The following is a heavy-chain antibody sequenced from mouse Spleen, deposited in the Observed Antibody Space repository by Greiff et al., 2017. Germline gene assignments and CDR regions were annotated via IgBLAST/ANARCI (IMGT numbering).Heavy chain of an antibody. D-gene: IGHD1-1*01. J-gene: IGHJ1*01. CDR1: GFTFSDYG. Sequence: EVKLQESGGGLVKPGGSLKLSCAASGFTFSDYGMHWVRQAPEKGLEWVAYINSGSSIIYYADTVKGRFTISRDNAKNTLFLQMTSLRSEDTAMYYCARSLITTVVAGRYFDVWGAGTTVTVSS. CDR2: INSGSSII. CDR3: ARSLITTVVAGRYFDV. V-gene: IGHV5-17*01.